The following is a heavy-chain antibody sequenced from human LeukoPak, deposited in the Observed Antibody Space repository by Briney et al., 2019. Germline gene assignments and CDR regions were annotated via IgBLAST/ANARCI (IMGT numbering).Heavy chain of an antibody. CDR1: GGTFSSYA. CDR3: ARVNWILDAFDI. CDR2: IIPIFGTA. J-gene: IGHJ3*02. D-gene: IGHD1-20*01. Sequence: SVKVSCKASGGTFSSYAISWVRQAPGQGLEWMGGIIPIFGTANYAQKFQGRVTITADKSTSTAYMELSSLRSDDTAVYYCARVNWILDAFDIWGQGTMVTVSS. V-gene: IGHV1-69*06.